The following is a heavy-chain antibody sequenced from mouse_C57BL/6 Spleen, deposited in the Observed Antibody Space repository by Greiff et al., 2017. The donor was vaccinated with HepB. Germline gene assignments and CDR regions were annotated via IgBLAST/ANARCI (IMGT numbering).Heavy chain of an antibody. CDR2: INPSTGGT. Sequence: VHVKQSGPELVKPGASVKISCKASGYSFTGYYMNWVKQSPEKSLEWIGEINPSTGGTTYNQKFKAKATLTVDKSSSTAYMQLKSLTSEDSAVYYCARDGNFHFDYWGQGTTLTVSS. D-gene: IGHD2-1*01. CDR1: GYSFTGYY. V-gene: IGHV1-42*01. CDR3: ARDGNFHFDY. J-gene: IGHJ2*01.